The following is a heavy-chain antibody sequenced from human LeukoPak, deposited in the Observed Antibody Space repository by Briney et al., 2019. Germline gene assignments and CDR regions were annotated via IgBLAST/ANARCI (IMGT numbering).Heavy chain of an antibody. Sequence: SETLSLTCTVSGGSISSGDYYWSWIRQPPGKGLEWIGYIYYSGSTYYNPPLKSRVTISVDTSKNQFSLKLSSVTAADTAVYYCAREQYYYDSSGYWSHWFDPWGQGTLVTVSS. CDR1: GGSISSGDYY. J-gene: IGHJ5*02. D-gene: IGHD3-22*01. CDR2: IYYSGST. V-gene: IGHV4-30-4*01. CDR3: AREQYYYDSSGYWSHWFDP.